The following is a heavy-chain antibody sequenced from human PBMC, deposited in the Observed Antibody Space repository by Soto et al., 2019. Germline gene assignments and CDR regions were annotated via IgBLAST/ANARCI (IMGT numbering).Heavy chain of an antibody. Sequence: SETLSLTCTVSGGSISSGGYYWSWIRQHPGKGLEWIGYIYYSGSTYYNPSLKSRVTISVDTSKNQFSLKLSSVTAADTAVYYCERSFIKSPQFDYWGQGTLVTVSS. CDR3: ERSFIKSPQFDY. D-gene: IGHD3-16*02. J-gene: IGHJ4*02. CDR1: GGSISSGGYY. CDR2: IYYSGST. V-gene: IGHV4-31*03.